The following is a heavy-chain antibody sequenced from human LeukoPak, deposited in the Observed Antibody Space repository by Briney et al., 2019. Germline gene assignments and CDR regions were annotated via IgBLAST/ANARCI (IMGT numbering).Heavy chain of an antibody. J-gene: IGHJ4*02. Sequence: PGGSLRLSCAASGFTFSSYAMNWVRQAPGRGLEWVSGISASGDITHYADSVKGRVTVSRDNSKNTLYLQIDSLRAEDTAAYYCAKDTRAGGWGQGTLVTVSS. V-gene: IGHV3-23*01. D-gene: IGHD1-26*01. CDR3: AKDTRAGG. CDR2: ISASGDIT. CDR1: GFTFSSYA.